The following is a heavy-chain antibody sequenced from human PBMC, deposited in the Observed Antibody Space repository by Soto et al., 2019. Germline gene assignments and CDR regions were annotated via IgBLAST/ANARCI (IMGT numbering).Heavy chain of an antibody. CDR3: ARVYCSSTRCEPYFDY. V-gene: IGHV4-59*01. Sequence: PSETLSLTCTVSGGSISSYYWSWIRQPPGKGLEWIGYIYYSGSTNYNPSLKSRVTISVDTSKNQFSLKLSSVTAADTAVYHCARVYCSSTRCEPYFDYWGQGTLVTVSS. CDR1: GGSISSYY. J-gene: IGHJ4*02. D-gene: IGHD2-2*01. CDR2: IYYSGST.